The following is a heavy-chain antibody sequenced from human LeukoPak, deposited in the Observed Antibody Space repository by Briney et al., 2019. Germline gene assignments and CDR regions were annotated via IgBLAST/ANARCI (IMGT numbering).Heavy chain of an antibody. CDR2: SCYSGST. Sequence: PAETLSLTCTVSGDSISSSSYYWGWIRQPPGKGLEWIGSSCYSGSTYYNPSLKSRVTISVDTSKNQFSLKLTSVTAADTAVYYCASVYCSGGSCYSLGLGAFDYWGQGTLVTVSS. D-gene: IGHD2-15*01. J-gene: IGHJ4*02. CDR3: ASVYCSGGSCYSLGLGAFDY. V-gene: IGHV4-39*07. CDR1: GDSISSSSYY.